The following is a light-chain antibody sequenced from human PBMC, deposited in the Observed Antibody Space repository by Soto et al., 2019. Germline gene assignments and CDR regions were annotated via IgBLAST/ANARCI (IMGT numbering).Light chain of an antibody. V-gene: IGKV3-15*01. Sequence: EIVMTQSPATLSVSPGERATLSCRASQSVSTKVVWYQQKPGQAPSLLIYGASTRATGVPARFSGSGSGTEFTLTITSLQSEDFAVYYCQQRSNWPPITFGQGTRLEIK. CDR2: GAS. CDR3: QQRSNWPPIT. J-gene: IGKJ5*01. CDR1: QSVSTK.